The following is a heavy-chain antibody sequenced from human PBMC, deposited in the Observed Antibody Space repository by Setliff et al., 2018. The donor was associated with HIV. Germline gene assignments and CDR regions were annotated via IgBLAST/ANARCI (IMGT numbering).Heavy chain of an antibody. CDR2: IYKSGTT. V-gene: IGHV4-59*08. J-gene: IGHJ4*02. CDR1: GGSVNSYH. Sequence: SETLSLTCSVSGGSVNSYHWSWIRQPPGKGLEWIGYIYKSGTTNYSPSLKSRVTISAGPSKNQFSLKLTSVTAADTAVYYCGRLSETAMASFDSWGQGIRGTVSS. CDR3: GRLSETAMASFDS. D-gene: IGHD2-21*02.